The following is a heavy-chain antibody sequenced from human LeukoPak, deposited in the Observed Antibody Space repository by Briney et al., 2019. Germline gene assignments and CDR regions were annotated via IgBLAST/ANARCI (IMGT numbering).Heavy chain of an antibody. CDR1: GYTFTNYD. J-gene: IGHJ4*02. Sequence: ASVNVSCKASGYTFTNYDINWVRQATGQGLEWMGWMNPNSGNTGYAQKFQGRVTMTRSTSISTAYMELSSLRSEDTAVYYCARGQAEPDHDYTIYDYWGQGTLVTVSS. D-gene: IGHD4-11*01. V-gene: IGHV1-8*01. CDR3: ARGQAEPDHDYTIYDY. CDR2: MNPNSGNT.